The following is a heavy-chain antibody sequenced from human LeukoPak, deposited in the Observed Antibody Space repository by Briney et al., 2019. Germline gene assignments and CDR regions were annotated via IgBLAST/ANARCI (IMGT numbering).Heavy chain of an antibody. CDR3: VRGDRNYDILTGYSKSWFDP. D-gene: IGHD3-9*01. CDR1: GYTFTGYY. J-gene: IGHJ5*02. V-gene: IGHV1-8*03. Sequence: ASVKVSYKASGYTFTGYYMHWVRQAPGQGLEWMGWINPNSGDTHYAQKFQGRVTITRNTAISTAYMELSSLTSEDTAVYYCVRGDRNYDILTGYSKSWFDPWGQGTLVTVSS. CDR2: INPNSGDT.